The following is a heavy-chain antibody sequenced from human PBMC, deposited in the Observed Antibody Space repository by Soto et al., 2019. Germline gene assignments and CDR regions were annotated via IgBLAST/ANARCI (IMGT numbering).Heavy chain of an antibody. Sequence: SETLSLTCTVSGGAISDYFWTWIRQPPGKGLDWIGYIYSSGSTNYNPSLKSRVTISVETSKNQFSLKLSSVTAADTAVYYCARFYRVKQPLYDFRSAYPDYWGQGTLVTVSS. CDR1: GGAISDYF. CDR2: IYSSGST. J-gene: IGHJ4*02. CDR3: ARFYRVKQPLYDFRSAYPDY. V-gene: IGHV4-59*01. D-gene: IGHD3-3*01.